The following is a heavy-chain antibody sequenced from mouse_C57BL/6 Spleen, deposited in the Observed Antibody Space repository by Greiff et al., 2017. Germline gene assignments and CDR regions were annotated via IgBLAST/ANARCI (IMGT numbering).Heavy chain of an antibody. V-gene: IGHV1-64*01. CDR2: IHPNSGST. CDR3: ARDVYYGSSYVYAMDY. J-gene: IGHJ4*01. D-gene: IGHD1-1*01. CDR1: GYTFTSYW. Sequence: VQLQQPAAELVKPGASVKLSCKASGYTFTSYWMHWVKQRPGQGLEWIGMIHPNSGSTNYNEKFKSKATLTVDKSSSTAYMQLSSLTSEDSAVYYCARDVYYGSSYVYAMDYWGQGTSVTVSS.